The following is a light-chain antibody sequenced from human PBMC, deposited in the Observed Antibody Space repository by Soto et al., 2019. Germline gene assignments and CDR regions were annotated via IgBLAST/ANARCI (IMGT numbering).Light chain of an antibody. CDR1: RSVSTN. CDR2: GAS. J-gene: IGKJ1*01. V-gene: IGKV3-15*01. Sequence: EMVMTQSPVTLSVSPGERATLSCRASRSVSTNLAWYQQTPGQAPRLLIYGASTRATGLPPRFSASGSGTEFTLTISSLQSEDFAVYYCQQYNSWPWTFGQGTKVEMK. CDR3: QQYNSWPWT.